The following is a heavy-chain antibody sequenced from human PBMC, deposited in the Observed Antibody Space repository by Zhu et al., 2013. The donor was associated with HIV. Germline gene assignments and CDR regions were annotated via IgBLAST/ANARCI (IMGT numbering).Heavy chain of an antibody. Sequence: QVQLQESGPGLVKPSETLSLICAVSGYSISSGYYWGWIRQPPGKGLEWIGSMYHSGSTYYNPSLKSRVTISVDTSKNQFSLKVTSVTAADTAVYYCARGDIAARRQTTWGQGTLVTVSS. D-gene: IGHD6-6*01. CDR3: ARGDIAARRQTT. CDR1: GYSISSGYY. J-gene: IGHJ4*02. V-gene: IGHV4-38-2*01. CDR2: MYHSGST.